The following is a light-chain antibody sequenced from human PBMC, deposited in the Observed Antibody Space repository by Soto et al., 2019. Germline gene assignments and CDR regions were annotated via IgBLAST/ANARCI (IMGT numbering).Light chain of an antibody. CDR3: QQSYSTPT. CDR2: AAS. J-gene: IGKJ1*01. V-gene: IGKV1-8*01. Sequence: AIRMTQSPSSFSASTGDRVTITCRASQGISSYLAWCQQKPGKAPKLLIYAASTLQSGVPSRFSGSGSGTDFTLTISSLQPEDFATYYCQQSYSTPTFGQGTKVDIK. CDR1: QGISSY.